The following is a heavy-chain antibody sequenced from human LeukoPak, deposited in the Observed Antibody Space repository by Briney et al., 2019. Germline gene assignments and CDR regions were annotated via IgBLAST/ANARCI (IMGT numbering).Heavy chain of an antibody. CDR1: GFTFSSYA. J-gene: IGHJ4*02. CDR2: ISGSGGST. D-gene: IGHD5-12*01. CDR3: AKDSPEEDSGYDLTPYFDY. Sequence: GGSLRLSCAASGFTFSSYAMSWVRQAPGKGLEWVSAISGSGGSTYYADSVKGRFTISRDNSKNTLYLQMNSLRAEDTAVYYCAKDSPEEDSGYDLTPYFDYWGQGTLVTVSS. V-gene: IGHV3-23*01.